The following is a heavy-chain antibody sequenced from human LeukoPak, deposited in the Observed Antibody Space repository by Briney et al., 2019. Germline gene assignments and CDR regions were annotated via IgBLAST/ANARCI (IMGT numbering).Heavy chain of an antibody. J-gene: IGHJ4*02. CDR3: ARDLAGALDF. CDR2: FYGGGGI. CDR1: GFAVNGIH. V-gene: IGHV3-66*01. D-gene: IGHD6-19*01. Sequence: GGSLRLSCAASGFAVNGIHMSWVRQAPGKGLEWVSVFYGGGGIYYADSVRGRFTISRDNSKNTLYLQKNRLRGEDTAKYYCARDLAGALDFWGQGTVVTVSS.